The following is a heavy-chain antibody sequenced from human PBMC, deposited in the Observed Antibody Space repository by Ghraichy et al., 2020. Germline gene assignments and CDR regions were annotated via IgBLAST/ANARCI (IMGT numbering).Heavy chain of an antibody. J-gene: IGHJ4*02. Sequence: ASVKVSCKASGYTFTSYYMHWVRQAPGQGLEWMGIINPSGGSTSYAQKFQGRVTMTRDTSTSTVYMELSSLRSEDTAVYYCARDEARIARGPHYFGYWGQGTLVTVSS. CDR3: ARDEARIARGPHYFGY. D-gene: IGHD6-13*01. CDR2: INPSGGST. CDR1: GYTFTSYY. V-gene: IGHV1-46*03.